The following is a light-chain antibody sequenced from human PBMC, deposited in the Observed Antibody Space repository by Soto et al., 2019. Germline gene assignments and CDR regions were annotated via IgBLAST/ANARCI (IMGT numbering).Light chain of an antibody. V-gene: IGKV1-39*01. CDR2: GAS. Sequence: DIHMTQSPSSLSPSVGDRVTLACRASQSISRHLNWYQQKAGRAPRLIIYGASNLQTGVPSRFSARGSGTEFTLTISSLLPENFATYFCQQGYSTPVTFGQGTR. CDR3: QQGYSTPVT. J-gene: IGKJ5*01. CDR1: QSISRH.